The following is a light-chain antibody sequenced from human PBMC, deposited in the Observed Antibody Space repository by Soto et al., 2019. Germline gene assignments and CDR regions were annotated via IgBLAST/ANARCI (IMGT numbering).Light chain of an antibody. CDR1: SSDVGRYNY. V-gene: IGLV2-11*01. CDR2: DVS. CDR3: FSFAGRLPFV. Sequence: QSALTQPRSVSGSPGQSVTISCTGTSSDVGRYNYVSWCQHHPGKAPELIISDVSKRPSGVPDRFSGSKSGDTASLTISGLQAEDESDYLSFSFAGRLPFVFGSGTKLTVL. J-gene: IGLJ1*01.